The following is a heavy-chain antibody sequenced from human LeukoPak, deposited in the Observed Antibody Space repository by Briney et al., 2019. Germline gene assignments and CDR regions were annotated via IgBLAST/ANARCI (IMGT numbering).Heavy chain of an antibody. Sequence: SETLSLTCTVSGDSISKYSWSWFRQPPGKGLKWIGYIHYSGSTNYSPALKSRLTISLDTSKNQVSLTLSSVTAADTAVYYCAREATMVRGISWFDPWGQGTLVTVTS. J-gene: IGHJ5*02. V-gene: IGHV4-59*01. D-gene: IGHD3-10*01. CDR1: GDSISKYS. CDR3: AREATMVRGISWFDP. CDR2: IHYSGST.